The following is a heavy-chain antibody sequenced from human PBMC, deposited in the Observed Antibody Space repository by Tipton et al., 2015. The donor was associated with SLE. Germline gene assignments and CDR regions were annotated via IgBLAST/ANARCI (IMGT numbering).Heavy chain of an antibody. CDR3: ARDRRVAVAATGAFDI. Sequence: LRLSCTVSGGPISSYYWSWIRQPPGKGLEWIGYIYYSGSTNYNPSLKSRVTISVDTSKNQFSLKLSSVTAADTAVYYCARDRRVAVAATGAFDIWGQGTMVTVSS. J-gene: IGHJ3*02. CDR2: IYYSGST. V-gene: IGHV4-59*01. D-gene: IGHD6-19*01. CDR1: GGPISSYY.